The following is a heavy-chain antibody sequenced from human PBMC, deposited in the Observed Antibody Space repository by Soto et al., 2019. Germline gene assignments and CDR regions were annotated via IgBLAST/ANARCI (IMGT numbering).Heavy chain of an antibody. V-gene: IGHV3-9*01. CDR3: AKDSYCSSTSCSGAYDY. CDR1: GFTFDDYA. CDR2: ISWNSGSI. D-gene: IGHD2-2*01. J-gene: IGHJ4*02. Sequence: PGGSLRLSCAASGFTFDDYAMHWVRQAPGKGLEWVSGISWNSGSIGYADSVKGRFTISRDNAKNSLYLQMNSLRAEDTALYYCAKDSYCSSTSCSGAYDYWGQGTLVTVSS.